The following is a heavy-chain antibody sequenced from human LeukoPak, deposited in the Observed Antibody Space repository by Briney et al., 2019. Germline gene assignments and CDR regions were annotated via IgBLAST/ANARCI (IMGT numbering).Heavy chain of an antibody. D-gene: IGHD3-22*01. CDR3: ARLFSRGWLSPYYFDY. J-gene: IGHJ4*02. Sequence: SETLSLTCTVSGGSISSGSYYWSWIRQPAGKGLEWIGRIYTSGSTNYNPSLKSRVTISVDTSKNQFSLKLSSVTAADTAVYYCARLFSRGWLSPYYFDYWGQGTLVTVSS. CDR2: IYTSGST. V-gene: IGHV4-61*02. CDR1: GGSISSGSYY.